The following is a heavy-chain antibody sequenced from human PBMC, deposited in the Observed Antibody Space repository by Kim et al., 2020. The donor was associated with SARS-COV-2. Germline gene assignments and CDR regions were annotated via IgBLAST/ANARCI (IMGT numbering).Heavy chain of an antibody. CDR2: IYYSGST. V-gene: IGHV4-39*02. D-gene: IGHD6-19*01. Sequence: SETLSLTCTVSGGSISSSSYYWGWIRQPPGKGLEWIGSIYYSGSTYYNPSLKSRVTISVDTSKNQFSLKLSSVTAADTAVYYCAKDVFYSSGLGNDDYWGQGTLVTVSS. J-gene: IGHJ4*02. CDR3: AKDVFYSSGLGNDDY. CDR1: GGSISSSSYY.